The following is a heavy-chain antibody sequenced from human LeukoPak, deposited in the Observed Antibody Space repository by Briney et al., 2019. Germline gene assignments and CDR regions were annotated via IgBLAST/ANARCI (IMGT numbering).Heavy chain of an antibody. V-gene: IGHV7-4-1*02. CDR1: GYTFTSYA. CDR2: INTNTGNP. D-gene: IGHD3-16*01. CDR3: ARGHTSDYVWGSWTMTGVDY. Sequence: RASVKVSCKASGYTFTSYAMNWVRQAPGQGLEWMGWINTNTGNPTYAQGFTGRFVFSLDTSVSTAYLQISSLKAEDTAVYYCARGHTSDYVWGSWTMTGVDYWGQGTLVTVSS. J-gene: IGHJ4*02.